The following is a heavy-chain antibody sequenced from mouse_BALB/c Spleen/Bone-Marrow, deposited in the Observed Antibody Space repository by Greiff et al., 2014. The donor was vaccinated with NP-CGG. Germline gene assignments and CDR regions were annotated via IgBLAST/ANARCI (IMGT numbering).Heavy chain of an antibody. V-gene: IGHV5-9-4*01. Sequence: EVQVVESGGGLVKPGGSLKLSYAASGFTFSWYAMSWVRQSPEKRLEWVAEISSAGSHTYYPDTVTGRFTISRDNAKNTLYLEMSSLRSEDTAMYYCVRDSSGYFDYWGQGTTLTVSS. D-gene: IGHD3-1*01. CDR2: ISSAGSHT. CDR1: GFTFSWYA. J-gene: IGHJ2*01. CDR3: VRDSSGYFDY.